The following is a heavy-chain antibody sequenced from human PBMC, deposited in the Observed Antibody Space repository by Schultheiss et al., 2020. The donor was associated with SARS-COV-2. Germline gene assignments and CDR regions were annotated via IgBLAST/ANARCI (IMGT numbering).Heavy chain of an antibody. Sequence: ASVKVSCKASGNTFTTYYMNWVRQAPGQGLEWMGIINPSGGSTTYAQKLQGSVTMTRDTSTSTVYMELSSLRSEDTAVYYCARETAHAFDIWGQGTMVTVSS. V-gene: IGHV1-46*04. CDR2: INPSGGST. CDR3: ARETAHAFDI. CDR1: GNTFTTYY. D-gene: IGHD2-21*02. J-gene: IGHJ3*02.